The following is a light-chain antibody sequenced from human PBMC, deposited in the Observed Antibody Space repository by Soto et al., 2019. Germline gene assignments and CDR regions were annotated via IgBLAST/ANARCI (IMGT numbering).Light chain of an antibody. CDR2: GAS. CDR1: QSVSSNF. J-gene: IGKJ1*01. CDR3: QQYGSSGT. V-gene: IGKV3-20*01. Sequence: EIVLTQSPGTLSLSPVERSSLSCRASQSVSSNFLAWYQEKPGQAPRLLIYGASSRATGIPDRFSGSGSGTDFTLTISRLEPEDFAVYYCQQYGSSGTFGQGTKVDIK.